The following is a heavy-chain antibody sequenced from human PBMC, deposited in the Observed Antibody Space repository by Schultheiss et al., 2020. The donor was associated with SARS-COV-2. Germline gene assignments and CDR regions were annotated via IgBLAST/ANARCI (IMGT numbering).Heavy chain of an antibody. CDR3: ARDGKQWLASFYYYYGMDV. D-gene: IGHD6-19*01. J-gene: IGHJ6*02. CDR2: IYYSGST. CDR1: GGSISSYY. Sequence: SQTLSLTCTVSGGSISSYYCSWIRQPPGKGLEWIGYIYYSGSTNYNPSLKSRVTISVDTSKNQFSLKLSSVTAADTAVYYCARDGKQWLASFYYYYGMDVWGQGTTVTVSS. V-gene: IGHV4-59*01.